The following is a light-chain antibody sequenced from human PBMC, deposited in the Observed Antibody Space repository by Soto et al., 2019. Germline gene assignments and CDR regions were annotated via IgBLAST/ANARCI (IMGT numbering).Light chain of an antibody. J-gene: IGLJ1*01. CDR1: NSDVGGYNF. Sequence: QSALTQPASVSGSPGQSITISCTGTNSDVGGYNFVSWYQQHPGKAPKLLIYDVSNRPSGVSNRFSGSKSGNTASLNISGLQAEDVADYYCSSYTSSSIPYVFGIGTKLTVL. V-gene: IGLV2-14*01. CDR3: SSYTSSSIPYV. CDR2: DVS.